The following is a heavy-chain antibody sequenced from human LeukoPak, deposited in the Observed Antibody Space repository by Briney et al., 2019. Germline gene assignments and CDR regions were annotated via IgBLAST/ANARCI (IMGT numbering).Heavy chain of an antibody. Sequence: ASVKVSCTASGYTFTGYYMHWVRQAPGQGLEWMGWINPNSGGTNYAQKFQGWVTMTRDTSISTAYMELSRLRSDDTAVYYCARDLSSGWSGEHYFDYWGQGTLVTVSS. CDR1: GYTFTGYY. CDR2: INPNSGGT. D-gene: IGHD6-19*01. J-gene: IGHJ4*02. CDR3: ARDLSSGWSGEHYFDY. V-gene: IGHV1-2*04.